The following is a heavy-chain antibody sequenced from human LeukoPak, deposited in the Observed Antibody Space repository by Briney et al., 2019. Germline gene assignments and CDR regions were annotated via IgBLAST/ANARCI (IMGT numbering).Heavy chain of an antibody. Sequence: SETLSLTCTVSGVSISSSNSYWGWIRQPPGKGLEWIGSIYYSGNTYYNASLKSQVSISIDTTKNQFSLRLTPVTAADTAVYYCARQTGSGLFILPGGQGTLVTVSS. CDR3: ARQTGSGLFILP. V-gene: IGHV4-39*01. CDR1: GVSISSSNSY. D-gene: IGHD3/OR15-3a*01. CDR2: IYYSGNT. J-gene: IGHJ4*02.